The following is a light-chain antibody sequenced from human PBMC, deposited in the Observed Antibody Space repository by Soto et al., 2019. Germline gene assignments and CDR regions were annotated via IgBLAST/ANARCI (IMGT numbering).Light chain of an antibody. Sequence: EIVLTQSPGTISLSPGERATLSCRASQSVSNNQLAWYQQKPGQAPSLLIYGASSRATGTPDRFSGSGSGTDFTLTIGRLEPEDFAVYYCQQYAISRTVGQGTKVDIK. J-gene: IGKJ1*01. CDR2: GAS. CDR1: QSVSNNQ. V-gene: IGKV3-20*01. CDR3: QQYAISRT.